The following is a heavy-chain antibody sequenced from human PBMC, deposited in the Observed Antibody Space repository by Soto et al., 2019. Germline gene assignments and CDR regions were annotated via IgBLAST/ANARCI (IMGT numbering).Heavy chain of an antibody. Sequence: QVQLVESGGGVVQPGRSLRLSCAASGFTFSSYAMHWVRQAPGKGLEWVAVISYDGSNKYYADSVKGRFTISRDNSKKTLEPQKNSLIAADTAVYYCARDGSSGWWYYYGMDVWGQGTTVTVSS. CDR1: GFTFSSYA. J-gene: IGHJ6*02. CDR2: ISYDGSNK. D-gene: IGHD6-19*01. V-gene: IGHV3-30-3*01. CDR3: ARDGSSGWWYYYGMDV.